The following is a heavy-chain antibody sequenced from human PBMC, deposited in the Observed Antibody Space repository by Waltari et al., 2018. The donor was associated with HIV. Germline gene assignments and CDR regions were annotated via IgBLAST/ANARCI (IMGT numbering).Heavy chain of an antibody. Sequence: QLQLQESGPGLVKPSETLSLTCTVSGGSISSSSYYWGWIRQPPGKGLEWIGSIYYSGSTYYNPSLKSRVTISVDTSKNQFSLKLSSVTAADTAVYYCARHGEPAATYYYYGMDVWGQGTTVTVSS. CDR1: GGSISSSSYY. J-gene: IGHJ6*02. D-gene: IGHD6-25*01. V-gene: IGHV4-39*01. CDR2: IYYSGST. CDR3: ARHGEPAATYYYYGMDV.